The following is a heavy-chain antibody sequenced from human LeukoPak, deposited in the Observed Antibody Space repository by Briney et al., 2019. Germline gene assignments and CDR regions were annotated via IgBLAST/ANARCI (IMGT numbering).Heavy chain of an antibody. J-gene: IGHJ4*02. CDR1: GGSISSYY. D-gene: IGHD3-22*01. CDR2: IYYSGST. V-gene: IGHV4-59*08. Sequence: SETLSLTCTVSGGSISSYYWNWIRQPPGKGLEWIGYIYYSGSTNYNPSLKSRVTISVDTSKNQFSLKLSSVTAADTAIYYCATYDSSGRFDYWGQGTLVTVSS. CDR3: ATYDSSGRFDY.